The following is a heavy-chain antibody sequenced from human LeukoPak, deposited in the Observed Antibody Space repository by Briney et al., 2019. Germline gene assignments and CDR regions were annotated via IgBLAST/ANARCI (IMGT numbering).Heavy chain of an antibody. D-gene: IGHD3-16*01. CDR1: GFTFSSYS. J-gene: IGHJ4*02. V-gene: IGHV3-21*01. CDR3: ARDKASVWRPFDY. CDR2: ISSSSSYL. Sequence: PGGSLRLSCAASGFTFSSYSMNWVRQAPGKGLEWVSSISSSSSYLYYADSVKGRFTISRDNAKNSLFLQMNSLRAEDTAVYYCARDKASVWRPFDYWGQGTLVTVSS.